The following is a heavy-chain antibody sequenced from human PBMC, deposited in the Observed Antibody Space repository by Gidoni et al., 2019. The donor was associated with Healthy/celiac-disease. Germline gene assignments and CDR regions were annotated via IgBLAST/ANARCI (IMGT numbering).Heavy chain of an antibody. CDR3: AKDPEGYFDY. CDR2: MSGSGGST. CDR1: GFTFSSYA. V-gene: IGHV3-23*01. J-gene: IGHJ4*02. Sequence: VQLLESGGGLVQPGGSLRLSCAASGFTFSSYAMSWVRQAPGKGLEWVSAMSGSGGSTYSADSVKGRFTISGDNSKNTLYVQMNSLRAEDTAVYYCAKDPEGYFDYWGQGTLGTGAS.